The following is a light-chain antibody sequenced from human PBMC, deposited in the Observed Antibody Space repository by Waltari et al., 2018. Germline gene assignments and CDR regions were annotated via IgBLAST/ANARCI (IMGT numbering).Light chain of an antibody. CDR1: QSVSSV. CDR3: QQYDDWPRT. J-gene: IGKJ1*01. CDR2: GAS. V-gene: IGKV3-15*01. Sequence: EIVMMQSPATLSVSPGERATLSCRASQSVSSVLAWYQQKLGQAPRLLSYGASTRATGIPARFSGSGSGTEFTLTISSLQSEDFAVYYCQQYDDWPRTFGQGTKVEIK.